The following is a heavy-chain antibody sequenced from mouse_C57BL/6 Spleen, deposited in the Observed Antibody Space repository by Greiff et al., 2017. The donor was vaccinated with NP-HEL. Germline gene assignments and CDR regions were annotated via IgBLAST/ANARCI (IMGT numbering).Heavy chain of an antibody. CDR1: GYTFTSYW. Sequence: QVQLQQPGAELVKPGASVKMSCKASGYTFTSYWITWVKQRPGQGLEWIGDIYPGSGSTNYNEKFKSKATLTVDTSSSTAYMPLSSLTSEDSAVYYCARENYGDAMDYWGQGTSVTVSS. CDR3: ARENYGDAMDY. V-gene: IGHV1-55*01. D-gene: IGHD1-1*01. J-gene: IGHJ4*01. CDR2: IYPGSGST.